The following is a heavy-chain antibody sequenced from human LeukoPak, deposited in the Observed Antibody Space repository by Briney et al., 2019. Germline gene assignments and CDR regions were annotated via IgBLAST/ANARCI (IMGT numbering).Heavy chain of an antibody. CDR3: AKDKLAAGTAYFNY. Sequence: GGSLRLSCAASGFTFNNYAMSWVRQAPGRGLEWVSVISGSGSSTYYADSVKGRFTISRDNSKNTLYLQMNSLRAEDTAVYYCAKDKLAAGTAYFNYWGQGILVTVSS. V-gene: IGHV3-23*01. J-gene: IGHJ4*02. D-gene: IGHD6-13*01. CDR1: GFTFNNYA. CDR2: ISGSGSST.